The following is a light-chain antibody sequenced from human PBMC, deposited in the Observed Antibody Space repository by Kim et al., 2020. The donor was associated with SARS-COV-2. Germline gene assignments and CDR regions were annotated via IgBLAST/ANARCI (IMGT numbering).Light chain of an antibody. CDR2: DAS. J-gene: IGKJ4*01. CDR1: QDISNY. Sequence: SGSVRDRVTITCHASQDISNYLNWYQQKPGKAPKLLIYDASNLETGVPSRFSGSGSGTDFTFTISSLQPGDIATYYCQQYDNLLTFGGGTKVDIK. V-gene: IGKV1-33*01. CDR3: QQYDNLLT.